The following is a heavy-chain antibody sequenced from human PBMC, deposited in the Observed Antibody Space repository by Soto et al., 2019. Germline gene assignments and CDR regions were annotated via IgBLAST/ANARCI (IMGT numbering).Heavy chain of an antibody. CDR3: ARDLGAQIVDY. V-gene: IGHV1-69*04. J-gene: IGHJ4*02. CDR2: TIPFLNVA. D-gene: IGHD1-26*01. CDR1: GVTFSTST. Sequence: SLKVSCKASGVTFSTSTFTWVRQAPGQGLEWMGRTIPFLNVADYAQDFQGRVTITADTSTSTAYMELSSLRSDDTAVYYCARDLGAQIVDYWGQGTLVTVSS.